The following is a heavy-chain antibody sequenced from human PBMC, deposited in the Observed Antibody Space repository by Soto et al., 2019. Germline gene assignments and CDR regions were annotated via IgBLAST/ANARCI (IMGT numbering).Heavy chain of an antibody. CDR3: ARHVRTPTFYYYHGMDV. D-gene: IGHD6-6*01. CDR1: GYTFTSYG. Sequence: ASVKVSCKASGYTFTSYGISWVRQAPGQGLEWMGWISAYNGNTNYAQKLQGRVTMTTDTSTSTAYMELRSLRSDDTAVYYCARHVRTPTFYYYHGMDVWGRGXTVTVYS. V-gene: IGHV1-18*04. CDR2: ISAYNGNT. J-gene: IGHJ6*02.